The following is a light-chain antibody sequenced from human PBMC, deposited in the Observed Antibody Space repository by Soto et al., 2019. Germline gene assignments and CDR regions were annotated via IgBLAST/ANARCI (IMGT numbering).Light chain of an antibody. CDR2: GAS. CDR3: QQYVSPPWT. V-gene: IGKV3-20*01. J-gene: IGKJ1*01. CDR1: QSLSKTY. Sequence: EIVLTQSPGTLSLSPGERATLSCRASQSLSKTYLAWYQKKPGQAPRLLIDGASSRATGTPDRFSGSGSGTDFTLTISRLEPEDFAVYHCQQYVSPPWTFGQGTKVEIK.